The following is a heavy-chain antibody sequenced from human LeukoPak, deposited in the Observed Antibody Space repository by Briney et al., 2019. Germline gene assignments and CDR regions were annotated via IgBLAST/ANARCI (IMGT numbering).Heavy chain of an antibody. Sequence: PGGSLRLSCAASGFTFSSSAMSWVRQVPGKGLEWVSGISASGGSTSYADSVRGRFTISRDNSKNTLYVQMNSLRDEDTAVYYCAKDQSYYRYYFDYWGQGTLVTVSS. V-gene: IGHV3-23*01. CDR1: GFTFSSSA. CDR3: AKDQSYYRYYFDY. CDR2: ISASGGST. J-gene: IGHJ4*02. D-gene: IGHD1-26*01.